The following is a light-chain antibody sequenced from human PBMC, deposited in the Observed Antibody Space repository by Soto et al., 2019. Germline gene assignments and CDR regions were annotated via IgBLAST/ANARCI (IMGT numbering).Light chain of an antibody. CDR1: QSVSSSY. CDR2: GAS. Sequence: EIVLTQSPGTLSLSPGERATLSCRASQSVSSSYLAWYQQKPGQAPRLLIYGASNRATGIPDRFSGGGSGTEFSLTISSLQSEDFAVYYCQQYSKWPITFGQGTRLEI. J-gene: IGKJ5*01. V-gene: IGKV3-20*01. CDR3: QQYSKWPIT.